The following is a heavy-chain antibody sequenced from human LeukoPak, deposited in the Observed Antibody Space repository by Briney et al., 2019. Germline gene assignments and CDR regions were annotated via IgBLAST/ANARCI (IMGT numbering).Heavy chain of an antibody. D-gene: IGHD5-18*01. Sequence: SETLSLTCTVSGGSISSSSYYWGWIRQPPGKGLEWIGSIYYSGSTYYNPSLKSRVTISVDTSKNQFSLKLSSVTAADTAVYYCARPLQTPGYSHGSDWFDPWGQGTLVTVSS. CDR3: ARPLQTPGYSHGSDWFDP. V-gene: IGHV4-39*01. J-gene: IGHJ5*02. CDR1: GGSISSSSYY. CDR2: IYYSGST.